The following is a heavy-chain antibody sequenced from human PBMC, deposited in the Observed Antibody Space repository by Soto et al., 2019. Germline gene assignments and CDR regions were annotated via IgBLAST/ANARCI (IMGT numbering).Heavy chain of an antibody. CDR1: GDTFKNCV. V-gene: IGHV1-69*01. D-gene: IGHD3-10*01. CDR2: IIPLFGTT. CDR3: AAELGFGKLSVV. J-gene: IGHJ6*02. Sequence: QVQVVQSGVEVRRPGSSVKVSCKASGDTFKNCVISWVRQATGQGLEWIGGIIPLFGTTDFAQRFQGRLTITTDESTTTAYMELSRLRSEDTATYYCAAELGFGKLSVVWGQGTTVIVSS.